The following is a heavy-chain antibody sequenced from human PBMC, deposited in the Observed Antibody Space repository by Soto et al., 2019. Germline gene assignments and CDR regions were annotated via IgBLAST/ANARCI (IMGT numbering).Heavy chain of an antibody. V-gene: IGHV1-18*01. CDR2: ISANSGDT. CDR3: ARDFRDSCRGTSCIYFDY. CDR1: GYTFASYG. J-gene: IGHJ4*02. Sequence: GASVKVSCKASGYTFASYGFSRVRQAPGQGLEWVAWISANSGDTNSAQKFQDRVTLTTDTSTSTAYMDLRSLRSDDTAVYYCARDFRDSCRGTSCIYFDYWGQGTLVTVSS. D-gene: IGHD2-2*01.